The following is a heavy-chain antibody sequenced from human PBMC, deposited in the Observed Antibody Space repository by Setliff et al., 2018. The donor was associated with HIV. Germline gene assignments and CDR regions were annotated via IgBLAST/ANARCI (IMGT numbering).Heavy chain of an antibody. CDR3: TRGTAVADTNTQPFKY. Sequence: ASVKVSCKASGYMFTDYYIHWVRQAPGQGLEWMGWINPKSCDTKYGQSFQGRVTMTRDTSISTAYMNLSGLRSNDTAVYYCTRGTAVADTNTQPFKYWGQGALVTVSS. CDR1: GYMFTDYY. CDR2: INPKSCDT. V-gene: IGHV1-2*02. D-gene: IGHD6-19*01. J-gene: IGHJ4*02.